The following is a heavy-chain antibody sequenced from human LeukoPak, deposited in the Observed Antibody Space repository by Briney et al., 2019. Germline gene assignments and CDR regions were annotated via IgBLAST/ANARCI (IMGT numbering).Heavy chain of an antibody. Sequence: SVKVSCKASGGTFSSYAISWVRQAPGQGLEWMGGIIPIFGTANYAQKFQGRVTITADESTSTAYMELSSLRSEDTAGYYCARVNRDCSSTSCYNYFDYWGQGTLVTVSS. CDR3: ARVNRDCSSTSCYNYFDY. J-gene: IGHJ4*02. CDR2: IIPIFGTA. V-gene: IGHV1-69*01. D-gene: IGHD2-2*02. CDR1: GGTFSSYA.